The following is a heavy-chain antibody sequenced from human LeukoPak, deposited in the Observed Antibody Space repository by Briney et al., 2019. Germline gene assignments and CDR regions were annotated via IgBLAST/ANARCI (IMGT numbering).Heavy chain of an antibody. CDR2: IKQDGSEK. J-gene: IGHJ4*02. D-gene: IGHD6-19*01. CDR3: AREAVAGTGFDY. CDR1: GFTFSSYW. V-gene: IGHV3-7*01. Sequence: GGSLRLSCAASGFTFSSYWMSWVRQAPGKGLEWVANIKQDGSEKYYADSVRGQFTISRDNAKNSLYLQMNSLRAEDTAVYYCAREAVAGTGFDYWGQGTLVTVSS.